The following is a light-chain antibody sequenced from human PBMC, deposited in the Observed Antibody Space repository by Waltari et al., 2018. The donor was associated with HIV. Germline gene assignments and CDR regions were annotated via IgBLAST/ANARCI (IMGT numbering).Light chain of an antibody. J-gene: IGLJ2*01. Sequence: QSVVTQPPSASGTLGQRVTISCSGGTSNIGSNYVYWYQHPPGTSPKLLIYMNDQRPSGVPDRISGAKSGTSASLAISGLRSEDEADYYCASWDDSLGGYWIFGGGTNLTVL. V-gene: IGLV1-47*01. CDR1: TSNIGSNY. CDR2: MND. CDR3: ASWDDSLGGYWI.